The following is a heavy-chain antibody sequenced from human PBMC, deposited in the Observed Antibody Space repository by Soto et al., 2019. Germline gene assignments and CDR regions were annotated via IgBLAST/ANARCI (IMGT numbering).Heavy chain of an antibody. Sequence: ASVKVSCKASGYTFTSYSMHWVRQAPGQGLEWMGIINPSGGSTSYAQKFQGRVTMTRDTSTSTVYMELSSLRSEDTAVYYCVRDLGQQAYSFEYWGQGTVVTVSS. CDR3: VRDLGQQAYSFEY. J-gene: IGHJ4*02. V-gene: IGHV1-46*01. CDR2: INPSGGST. D-gene: IGHD6-13*01. CDR1: GYTFTSYS.